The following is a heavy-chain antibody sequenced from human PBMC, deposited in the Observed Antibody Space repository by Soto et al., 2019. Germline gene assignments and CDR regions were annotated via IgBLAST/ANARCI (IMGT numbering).Heavy chain of an antibody. J-gene: IGHJ6*03. CDR1: GFTFSSYA. CDR2: ISGSGGST. Sequence: EVQLLESGGGLVQPGGSLRLSCAASGFTFSSYAMSWVRQAPGKGLEWVSAISGSGGSTYYADSVKGRFTISRDNSKNTLYLQMNSLRAEDTAVYYCVCGSCYSHHQYYYYMDVWGKGTTVTVSS. CDR3: VCGSCYSHHQYYYYMDV. V-gene: IGHV3-23*01. D-gene: IGHD2-15*01.